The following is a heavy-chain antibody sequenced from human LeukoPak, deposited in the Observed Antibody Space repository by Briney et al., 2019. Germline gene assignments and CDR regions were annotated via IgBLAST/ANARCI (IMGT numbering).Heavy chain of an antibody. J-gene: IGHJ4*02. Sequence: SETLSLTCTVSGGSISSGSYYWSWIRQPAGKGLEWIGRIYTSGGTNCNPSLKSRVTMSVDTSKNQFSLKLSSVTAADTAVYYCARGRYSGTYSLDYWGQGTLVTVSS. V-gene: IGHV4-61*02. CDR3: ARGRYSGTYSLDY. CDR1: GGSISSGSYY. D-gene: IGHD1-26*01. CDR2: IYTSGGT.